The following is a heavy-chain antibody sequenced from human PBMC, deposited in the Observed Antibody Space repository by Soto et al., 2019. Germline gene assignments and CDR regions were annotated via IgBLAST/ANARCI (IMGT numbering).Heavy chain of an antibody. J-gene: IGHJ4*02. Sequence: PGGSLRLSCAASGVTVSSNYMIWVRQAPGKGLEWVSVIYSGGSTYYADSVKGRFTISRDNSKNTLYLQMNSLRAEDTAVYYCARHGYNYGGGYFDYWGQGTLVTVSS. V-gene: IGHV3-66*04. D-gene: IGHD5-18*01. CDR1: GVTVSSNY. CDR2: IYSGGST. CDR3: ARHGYNYGGGYFDY.